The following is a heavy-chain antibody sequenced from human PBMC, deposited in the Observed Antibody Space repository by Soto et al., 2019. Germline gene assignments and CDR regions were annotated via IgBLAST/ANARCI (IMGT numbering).Heavy chain of an antibody. D-gene: IGHD3-22*01. CDR1: GFTFSSCG. CDR3: ARDYYDRSGNYYLDY. Sequence: QVQLVESGGGVVQPGRSLRLSCAASGFTFSSCGMHWVRQAPGKGLEWVALIWYDGSNKNYADSVKGRFTISRDNSKNTLFLQMNRLRVEDTAVYYCARDYYDRSGNYYLDYWGQGTLVTVSS. CDR2: IWYDGSNK. V-gene: IGHV3-33*01. J-gene: IGHJ4*02.